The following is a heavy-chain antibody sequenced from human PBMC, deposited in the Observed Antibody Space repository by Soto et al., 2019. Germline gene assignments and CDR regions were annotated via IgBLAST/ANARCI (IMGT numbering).Heavy chain of an antibody. CDR3: ARRGVGATDYYYYGMDV. V-gene: IGHV4-59*01. J-gene: IGHJ6*02. CDR2: IYYSGST. CDR1: GGSISSYY. D-gene: IGHD1-26*01. Sequence: SETLSLTCTVSGGSISSYYWSWIRQPPGKGLEWIGYIYYSGSTNYNPSLKSRVTISVDTSKNQFSLKLSSVTAADTAVYYCARRGVGATDYYYYGMDVWGQGTTVTVSS.